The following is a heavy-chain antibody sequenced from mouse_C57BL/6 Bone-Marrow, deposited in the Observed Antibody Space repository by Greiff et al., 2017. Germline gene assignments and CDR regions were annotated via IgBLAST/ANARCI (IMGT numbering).Heavy chain of an antibody. V-gene: IGHV1-4*01. CDR3: ARHWNYWYFDV. CDR2: INPSSGYT. CDR1: GYTFTSYT. J-gene: IGHJ1*03. Sequence: VQLVESGAELARPGASVKMSCKASGYTFTSYTMHWVKQRPGQGLEWIGYINPSSGYTKYNQKFKDKATLTADKSSSTAYMQLSSLTSEDSAVYYCARHWNYWYFDVWGTGTTVTVSS. D-gene: IGHD4-1*01.